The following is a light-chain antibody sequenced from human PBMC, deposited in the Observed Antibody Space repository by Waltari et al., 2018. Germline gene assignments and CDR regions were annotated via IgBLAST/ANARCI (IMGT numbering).Light chain of an antibody. CDR3: SSFSRSASEVI. J-gene: IGLJ2*01. Sequence: QSALTQPASMSGSPGQSITISCTGTSSDVDGFNFVSWYQQYPGKAPKLIIYDVANRPSGLSHRFSGSRSGNTAALTISGLRAEDEAHYYCSSFSRSASEVIFGGGTRVTVL. CDR1: SSDVDGFNF. V-gene: IGLV2-14*03. CDR2: DVA.